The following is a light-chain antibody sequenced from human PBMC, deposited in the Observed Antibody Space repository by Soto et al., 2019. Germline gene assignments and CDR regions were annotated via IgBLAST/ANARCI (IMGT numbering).Light chain of an antibody. CDR2: AAS. J-gene: IGKJ3*01. CDR1: QSISSY. V-gene: IGKV1-39*01. CDR3: QQIYSTPFT. Sequence: DIQMTQSPSSLSASVGDRVTITCRASQSISSYLNWYQQKPGKAPKLLIYAASSLQSGVPSRFSGSGSGTDFTLTIISLQPEDFATYYCQQIYSTPFTLAPGTKVDI.